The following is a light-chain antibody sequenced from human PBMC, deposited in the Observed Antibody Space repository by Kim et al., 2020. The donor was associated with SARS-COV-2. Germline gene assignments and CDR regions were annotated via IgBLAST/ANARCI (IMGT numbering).Light chain of an antibody. CDR1: NLGDKY. J-gene: IGLJ2*01. CDR2: QDS. Sequence: VTPGQTAGITCSGDNLGDKYACWYRQKPGQSPVLVIYQDSKRPSGIPERFSGSNSGNTATLTISGTQAMDEADYYCQAWDSSTVVFGGGTKLTVL. V-gene: IGLV3-1*01. CDR3: QAWDSSTVV.